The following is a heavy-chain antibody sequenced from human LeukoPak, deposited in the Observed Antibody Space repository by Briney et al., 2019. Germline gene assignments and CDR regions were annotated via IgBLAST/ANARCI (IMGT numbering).Heavy chain of an antibody. D-gene: IGHD3-22*01. CDR2: ISAYNGNT. CDR1: GYTFTSYG. V-gene: IGHV1-18*01. Sequence: ASVKVSCKASGYTFTSYGISWVGQAPGQGLEWMGWISAYNGNTNYAQKLQGRVTMTTDTSTSTAYMELRSLRSDDTAVYYCARDRVLGMIVVVSDYWGQGTLVTVSS. J-gene: IGHJ4*02. CDR3: ARDRVLGMIVVVSDY.